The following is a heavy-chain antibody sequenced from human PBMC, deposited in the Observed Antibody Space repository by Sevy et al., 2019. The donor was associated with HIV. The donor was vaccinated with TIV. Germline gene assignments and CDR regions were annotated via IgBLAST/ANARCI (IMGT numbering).Heavy chain of an antibody. CDR3: AGENAWGRGYS. CDR2: IYYNGHI. J-gene: IGHJ4*02. D-gene: IGHD1-26*01. V-gene: IGHV4-59*08. CDR1: GGSITSLY. Sequence: SETLSLTCTVSGGSITSLYWNWIRQPPGKGLEWIVNIYYNGHINYNPSLKSRVTLSRHKSKNQFSLRLSSVTAADTAMYYCAGENAWGRGYSWGQGTLVTVSS.